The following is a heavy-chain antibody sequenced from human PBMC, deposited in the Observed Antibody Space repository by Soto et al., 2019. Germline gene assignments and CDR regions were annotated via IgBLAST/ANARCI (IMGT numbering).Heavy chain of an antibody. CDR3: ARDTRTYYYGSAPTGYYYGMDV. V-gene: IGHV1-69*06. J-gene: IGHJ6*02. CDR1: GGTFSSYA. Sequence: SVKVSCKASGGTFSSYAISWVRQAPVQGLEWMGGIIPIFGTANYAQKFQGRVTITADKSTSTAYMELSSLRSEETAVYYCARDTRTYYYGSAPTGYYYGMDVWGQGTTVTVSS. CDR2: IIPIFGTA. D-gene: IGHD3-10*01.